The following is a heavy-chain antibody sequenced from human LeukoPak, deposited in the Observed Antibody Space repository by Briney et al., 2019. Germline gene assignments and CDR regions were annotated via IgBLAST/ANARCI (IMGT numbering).Heavy chain of an antibody. D-gene: IGHD6-13*01. V-gene: IGHV3-23*01. Sequence: GGTLRLSCAASGFTFSSYGMSWVRQAPGKGLEWVSAISGSGGSTYYADSVKGRFTISRDNSKNTLYLQMNSLRAEDTAVYYCARIGGSSWYGFDYWGQGTLVTVSS. J-gene: IGHJ4*02. CDR3: ARIGGSSWYGFDY. CDR1: GFTFSSYG. CDR2: ISGSGGST.